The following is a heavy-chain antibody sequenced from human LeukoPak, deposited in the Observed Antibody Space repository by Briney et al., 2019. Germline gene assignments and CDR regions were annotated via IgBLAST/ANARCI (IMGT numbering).Heavy chain of an antibody. D-gene: IGHD1-26*01. Sequence: PGGSLRLSCAASGFTFSSYSMNWVRQAAGKGLEWVSAITISGGSTYYADSVKGRFTISRDNSKTTLYLQMNSLRADDTAVYYCAKDRVGLDCWGQGILVTVSS. J-gene: IGHJ4*02. CDR3: AKDRVGLDC. V-gene: IGHV3-23*01. CDR1: GFTFSSYS. CDR2: ITISGGST.